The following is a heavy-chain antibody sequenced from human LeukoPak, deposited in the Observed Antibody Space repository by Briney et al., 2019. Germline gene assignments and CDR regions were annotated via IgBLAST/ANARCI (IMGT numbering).Heavy chain of an antibody. CDR3: ARDMGYCSSSNCYTYYLDY. J-gene: IGHJ4*02. D-gene: IGHD2-2*01. CDR1: GFTFSSYE. CDR2: ISGSGSSI. Sequence: PGGPLRLSCAASGFTFSSYEMNWVRQAPGKGLEWVSYISGSGSSIYYADSVKGRFTISRDNAKNSLYLQMNSLRGEDTAVYYCARDMGYCSSSNCYTYYLDYWGQGTLVTVSS. V-gene: IGHV3-48*03.